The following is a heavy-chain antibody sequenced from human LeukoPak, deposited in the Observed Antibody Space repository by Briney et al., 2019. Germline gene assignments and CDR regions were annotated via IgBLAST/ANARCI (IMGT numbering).Heavy chain of an antibody. CDR1: GGSISSYY. CDR2: IYYSGST. V-gene: IGHV4-59*01. Sequence: SETLSLTCTVSGGSISSYYWSWIRQPPGKGLEWIGYIYYSGSTNYNPSLKSRVTISVDTSKNQFSLKPSSVTAADTAVYYCARATPYYDFWSGYYKGSWFDPWGQGTLVTVSS. D-gene: IGHD3-3*01. J-gene: IGHJ5*02. CDR3: ARATPYYDFWSGYYKGSWFDP.